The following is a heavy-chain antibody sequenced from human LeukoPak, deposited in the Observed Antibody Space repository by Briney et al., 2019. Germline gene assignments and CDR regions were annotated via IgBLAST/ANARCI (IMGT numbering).Heavy chain of an antibody. V-gene: IGHV5-51*01. CDR2: IYPGDSDT. J-gene: IGHJ4*02. D-gene: IGHD2-15*01. CDR3: ARRYCSGGSCYSVDY. Sequence: GESLKISCKGSGYSFTSYWIGWVRQMPGKGLEWMGIIYPGDSDTRYSPSFQGQVTISADKSISTAYLQWSSLKASDTAMYYCARRYCSGGSCYSVDYRGQGTLVTVSS. CDR1: GYSFTSYW.